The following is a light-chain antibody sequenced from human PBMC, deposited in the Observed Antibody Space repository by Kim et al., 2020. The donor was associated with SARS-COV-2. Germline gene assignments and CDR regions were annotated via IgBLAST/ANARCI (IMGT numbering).Light chain of an antibody. CDR3: QQYYTTPTWT. CDR2: WAS. CDR1: QSVLHSSNNKNY. V-gene: IGKV4-1*01. J-gene: IGKJ1*01. Sequence: TINCKSSQSVLHSSNNKNYLTWYQQKVGQPPKLLIYWASTRESGVPDRFSGSGSGTDFTLTITSLQAEDVAVYYCQQYYTTPTWTFGQGTKVDIK.